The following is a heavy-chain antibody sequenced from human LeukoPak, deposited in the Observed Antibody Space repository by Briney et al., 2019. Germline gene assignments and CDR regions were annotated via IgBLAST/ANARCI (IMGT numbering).Heavy chain of an antibody. CDR3: ATWELLRVAFDI. D-gene: IGHD1-26*01. Sequence: ASVKVSCKVSGYTLTELSMRWVRQAPGKGLEWMGGFDPEDGETIYAQKFQGRVTMTEDTSTDTAYMELSSLRSEDTAVYYCATWELLRVAFDIWGQGTMVTVSS. J-gene: IGHJ3*02. CDR1: GYTLTELS. V-gene: IGHV1-24*01. CDR2: FDPEDGET.